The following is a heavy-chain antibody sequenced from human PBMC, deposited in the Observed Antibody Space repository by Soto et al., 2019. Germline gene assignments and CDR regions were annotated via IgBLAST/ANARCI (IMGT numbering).Heavy chain of an antibody. CDR1: GGSVSSGSYY. V-gene: IGHV4-61*01. Sequence: SETLSLTCTVSGGSVSSGSYYWSWIRQPPGKGLEWIGYIYYSGSTNYNPSLKSRVTISVDTSKNQFSLKLSSVTAADTAVYYCARAGGYSYGNFFDYWGQ. CDR3: ARAGGYSYGNFFDY. CDR2: IYYSGST. D-gene: IGHD5-18*01. J-gene: IGHJ4*02.